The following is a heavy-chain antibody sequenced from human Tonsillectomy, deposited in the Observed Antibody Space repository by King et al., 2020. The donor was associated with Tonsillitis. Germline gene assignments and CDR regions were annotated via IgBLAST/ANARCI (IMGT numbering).Heavy chain of an antibody. Sequence: VQLQQWGAGLLKPSETLSLTCAVYGGSFSGYYWSWIRQPPGKGLEWIGEINHSGSTNYNPSLKSRVTISVDTSKNQFSPKLSSVTAADTAVYYCARAMVRGVPPYYFDYWGQGTLVTVSS. CDR2: INHSGST. D-gene: IGHD3-10*01. CDR1: GGSFSGYY. CDR3: ARAMVRGVPPYYFDY. V-gene: IGHV4-34*01. J-gene: IGHJ4*02.